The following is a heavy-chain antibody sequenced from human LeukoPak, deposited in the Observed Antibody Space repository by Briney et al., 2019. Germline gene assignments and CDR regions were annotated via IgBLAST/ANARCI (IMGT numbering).Heavy chain of an antibody. CDR3: ARGAAGPYYYYYYYMDV. J-gene: IGHJ6*03. D-gene: IGHD6-13*01. CDR2: IYYSGSI. CDR1: GGSISSYY. V-gene: IGHV4-59*01. Sequence: PSETLSLTCTVSGGSISSYYWSWTRQPPGKGLEWIGSIYYSGSINYNPSLKSRVTISVDTSKNQFSLKLSSVTAADTAVYYCARGAAGPYYYYYYYMDVWGKGTTVTVSS.